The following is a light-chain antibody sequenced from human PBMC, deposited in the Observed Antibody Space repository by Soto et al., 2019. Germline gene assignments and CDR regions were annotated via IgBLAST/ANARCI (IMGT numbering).Light chain of an antibody. CDR3: QQYSSYWT. Sequence: DIQMTQSPSTLSASVGDRVTITCRASQSISSWLAWYQQKPGKAPKLLIFAASTLQSGVPSRFSGSGSGTDFSLTISSLQPDDFATYYCQQYSSYWTFGQGTKVDIK. CDR2: AAS. V-gene: IGKV1-5*01. J-gene: IGKJ1*01. CDR1: QSISSW.